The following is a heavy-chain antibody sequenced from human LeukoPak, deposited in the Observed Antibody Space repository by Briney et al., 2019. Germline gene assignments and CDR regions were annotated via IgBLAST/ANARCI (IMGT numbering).Heavy chain of an antibody. J-gene: IGHJ6*04. CDR2: ISSSSSYI. V-gene: IGHV3-21*01. CDR1: GFTFSSYS. D-gene: IGHD5-12*01. Sequence: PGGSLRLSCAASGFTFSSYSMNWVRQAPGKGLEGVSSISSSSSYIYYADSVKGRFTISRDNAKNSLYLQMNSLRAEDTAVYYCARDKRGGYSGYDYSSGMDVWGKGTTVTVSS. CDR3: ARDKRGGYSGYDYSSGMDV.